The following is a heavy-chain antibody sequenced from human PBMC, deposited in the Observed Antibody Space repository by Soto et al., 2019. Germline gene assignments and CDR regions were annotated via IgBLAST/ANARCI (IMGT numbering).Heavy chain of an antibody. CDR2: ISGYNGKV. CDR1: GYTFSSYS. CDR3: ARGRVGVFDYFDY. V-gene: IGHV1-18*04. D-gene: IGHD5-12*01. Sequence: QVQLVQSGTEVKKPGASVKVSCRTSGYTFSSYSIAWVRQAPGQGLEWMGWISGYNGKVSLAQKFQGRVALTTNTSTTTGYMELRSLRSDDTAVYFCARGRVGVFDYFDYWGLGTLVSVSS. J-gene: IGHJ4*02.